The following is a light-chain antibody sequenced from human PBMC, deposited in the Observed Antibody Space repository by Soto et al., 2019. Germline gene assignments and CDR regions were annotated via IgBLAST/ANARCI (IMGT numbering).Light chain of an antibody. CDR1: QAIGNY. V-gene: IGKV1-27*01. Sequence: DIQMTQSPSSLSASVGDRVTITCRASQAIGNYLAWHQQKPGMIPKLLIYAASTLQSGVPSRFSGSGSGTDFTLIISSLQPEDVATYYCQKYDTAPPWEFGQGTKVDIK. J-gene: IGKJ1*01. CDR3: QKYDTAPPWE. CDR2: AAS.